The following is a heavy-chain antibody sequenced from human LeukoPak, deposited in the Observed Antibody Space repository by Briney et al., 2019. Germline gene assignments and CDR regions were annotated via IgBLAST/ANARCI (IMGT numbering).Heavy chain of an antibody. CDR1: GFIFSSFA. CDR3: ARNPGACSGGSCYYPFDY. D-gene: IGHD2-15*01. J-gene: IGHJ4*02. V-gene: IGHV3-48*02. CDR2: ISSSSSTI. Sequence: GGSLRLSCAASGFIFSSFAMNWVRQAPGKGLEWVSYISSSSSTIYYADSVKGRFTISRDNAKNSLYLQMNSLRDEDTAVYYCARNPGACSGGSCYYPFDYWGQGTLVTVSS.